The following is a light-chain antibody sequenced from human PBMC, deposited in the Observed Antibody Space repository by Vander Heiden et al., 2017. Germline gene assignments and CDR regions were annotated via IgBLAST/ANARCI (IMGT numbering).Light chain of an antibody. Sequence: DIQMTQSPSSLSASVGDRVTITCQASQDSSNYLKWYQQKPGKAPKLLIYEASNWETGVPARCSGSGSGTDFTVNISRVQAEDIATYYWQQYGKPPLTFGGGTKVEIK. J-gene: IGKJ4*01. CDR3: QQYGKPPLT. CDR2: EAS. V-gene: IGKV1-33*01. CDR1: QDSSNY.